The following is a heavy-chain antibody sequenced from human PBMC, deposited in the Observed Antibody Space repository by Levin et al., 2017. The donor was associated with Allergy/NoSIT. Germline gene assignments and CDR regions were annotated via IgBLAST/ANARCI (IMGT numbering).Heavy chain of an antibody. CDR1: GGTFSSYA. D-gene: IGHD3-16*02. J-gene: IGHJ6*03. CDR3: AGGNYDYIWGSYRNYYYHDYMDV. Sequence: SVKVSCKASGGTFSSYAISWVRQAPGQGLEWMGGIIPIFGTANYAQKFQGRVTITADKSTSTAYMELSSLRSEDTAVYYCAGGNYDYIWGSYRNYYYHDYMDVWGKGTTVTVSS. CDR2: IIPIFGTA. V-gene: IGHV1-69*06.